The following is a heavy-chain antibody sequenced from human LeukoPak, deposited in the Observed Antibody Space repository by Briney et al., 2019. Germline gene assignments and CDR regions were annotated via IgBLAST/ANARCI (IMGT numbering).Heavy chain of an antibody. V-gene: IGHV1-2*02. Sequence: GASVKVSCKASGYTFTGYYMHWVRQVPGQELEWMGWINPNSGGTNYAQKFQGRVTMTRDTSISTAYMELSRLRSDDTAVYYCAFSSGSYNFDYWGQGTLVTVSS. CDR3: AFSSGSYNFDY. J-gene: IGHJ4*02. CDR2: INPNSGGT. D-gene: IGHD1-26*01. CDR1: GYTFTGYY.